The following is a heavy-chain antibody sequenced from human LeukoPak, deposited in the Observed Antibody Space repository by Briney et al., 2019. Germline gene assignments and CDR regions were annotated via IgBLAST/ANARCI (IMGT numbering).Heavy chain of an antibody. CDR2: IRSKAYGGTT. D-gene: IGHD2-2*01. Sequence: ALRLSCTASGFTFGDYAMSWVGQAPGKGLEWVGFIRSKAYGGTTEYAASVKGRFTISRDDSKSIAYLQMNSLKTEDTAVYYCSRVNQLLSLWFDPWGQGTLVTVSS. J-gene: IGHJ5*02. V-gene: IGHV3-49*04. CDR1: GFTFGDYA. CDR3: SRVNQLLSLWFDP.